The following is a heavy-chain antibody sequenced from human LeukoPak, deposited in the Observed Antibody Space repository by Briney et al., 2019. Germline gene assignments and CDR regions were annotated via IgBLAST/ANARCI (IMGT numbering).Heavy chain of an antibody. Sequence: GGSLRLSCAASGFTFSSYSMNWVRQAPGKGLEWVSSISSSSSYIYYADSVKGRFTISRDNAKNSLYPQMNSLRAEDTAVYYCARDSNGDHDYWGQGTLVTVSS. CDR2: ISSSSSYI. V-gene: IGHV3-21*01. J-gene: IGHJ4*02. CDR3: ARDSNGDHDY. D-gene: IGHD4-17*01. CDR1: GFTFSSYS.